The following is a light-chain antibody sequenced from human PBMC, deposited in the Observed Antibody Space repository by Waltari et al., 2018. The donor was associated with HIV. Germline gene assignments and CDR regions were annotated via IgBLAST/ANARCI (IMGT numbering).Light chain of an antibody. Sequence: QSALTQPASVAGSPGQSITITCTGTSSNVGSDDLVSLYQPHPGEAPKLILDEVTKRASGGANRFSGTKSDTTASLTQPGLQADDEADYYCCSCPRSGIHYVFGTGTKVTVL. CDR3: CSCPRSGIHYV. CDR2: EVT. J-gene: IGLJ1*01. V-gene: IGLV2-23*02. CDR1: SSNVGSDDL.